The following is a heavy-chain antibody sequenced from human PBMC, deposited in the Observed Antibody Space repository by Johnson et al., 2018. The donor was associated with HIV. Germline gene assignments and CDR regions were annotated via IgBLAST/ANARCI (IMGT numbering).Heavy chain of an antibody. D-gene: IGHD1-26*01. Sequence: VQLVESGGGLVQPGRSLRLSCAASGFTFDDYAMHWVRQAPGKGLEWVSGISWNSGSIGYADSVKGRFTISRDNAKNSLYLQMSSLRAEDTAVYYCARTRSGTYPYSAAFDVWGQGTMVTVSS. J-gene: IGHJ3*01. CDR1: GFTFDDYA. CDR2: ISWNSGSI. V-gene: IGHV3-9*01. CDR3: ARTRSGTYPYSAAFDV.